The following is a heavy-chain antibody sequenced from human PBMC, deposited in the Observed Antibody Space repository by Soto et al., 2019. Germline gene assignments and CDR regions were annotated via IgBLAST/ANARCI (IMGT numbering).Heavy chain of an antibody. V-gene: IGHV4-61*01. CDR1: GGSVSSGSYY. CDR2: IYYSGIT. J-gene: IGHJ4*02. Sequence: QVQLQESGPGLVKPSETLSLTCTVSGGSVSSGSYYWSWIRQPPGKGLEWIGYIYYSGITDYNPSHKSRVTISVDTSTTQSSLKLSSVTAADTAVYYCARDYASRIGGSGNGFDYWGQGTLVTVSS. D-gene: IGHD1-26*01. CDR3: ARDYASRIGGSGNGFDY.